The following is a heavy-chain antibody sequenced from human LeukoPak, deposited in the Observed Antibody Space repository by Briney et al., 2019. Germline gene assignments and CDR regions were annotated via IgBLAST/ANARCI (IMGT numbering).Heavy chain of an antibody. D-gene: IGHD5-18*01. J-gene: IGHJ3*02. CDR1: GFIFSDYY. V-gene: IGHV3-11*01. CDR2: ISSSGSTI. Sequence: PGGSLRLSCAASGFIFSDYYMSWIRQAPGKGLEWVSYISSSGSTIYYADSVKGRFTISRDNAKNSLYLQMNSLRAEDTAVCYCARDTDTAMATDAFDIWGQGTMVTVSS. CDR3: ARDTDTAMATDAFDI.